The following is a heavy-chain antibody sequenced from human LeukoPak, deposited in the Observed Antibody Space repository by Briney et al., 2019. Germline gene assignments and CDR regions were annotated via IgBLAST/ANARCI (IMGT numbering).Heavy chain of an antibody. CDR1: GGSISSYY. CDR2: IYYSGST. J-gene: IGHJ6*03. CDR3: ARRLDYYYYMDV. V-gene: IGHV4-59*01. Sequence: SETLSLTCTVSGGSISSYYWSWIRQPPGKGLEWIGYIYYSGSTNYNPSLKSRVTISVDTSKNQFSLKLSSVTAADTAVYYCARRLDYYYYMDVWGKGTTVTVSS.